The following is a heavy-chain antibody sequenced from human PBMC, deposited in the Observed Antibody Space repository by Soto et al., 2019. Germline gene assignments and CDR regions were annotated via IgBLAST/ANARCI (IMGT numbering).Heavy chain of an antibody. CDR1: GYTFTSYG. D-gene: IGHD3-22*01. CDR2: ISAYNGNT. V-gene: IGHV1-18*01. CDR3: ARGYYDSSGYYYAVFDY. Sequence: ASVKVSCKASGYTFTSYGISWVRQAPGQRLEWMGWISAYNGNTNYAQKLQGRVTISVDTSKNQFSLKLSSVTAADTAVYYCARGYYDSSGYYYAVFDYWGQGTLVTVSS. J-gene: IGHJ4*02.